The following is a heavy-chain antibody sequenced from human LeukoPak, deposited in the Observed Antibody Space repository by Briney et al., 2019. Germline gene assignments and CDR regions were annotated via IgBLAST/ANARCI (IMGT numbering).Heavy chain of an antibody. J-gene: IGHJ6*02. V-gene: IGHV3-48*01. Sequence: GGSLRLSCAASGFSFSSYSMNWVRQAPGKGLEWVSYISSSSSTIYYADSVKGRFTISRDNAKNSLYLQMNSLRAEDTAVYYCARVGYDYYYYYGMDVWGQGTTVTVSS. CDR3: ARVGYDYYYYYGMDV. CDR2: ISSSSSTI. D-gene: IGHD5-12*01. CDR1: GFSFSSYS.